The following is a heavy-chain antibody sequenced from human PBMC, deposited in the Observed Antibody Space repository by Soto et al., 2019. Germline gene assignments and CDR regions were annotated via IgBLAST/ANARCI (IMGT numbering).Heavy chain of an antibody. CDR1: GFTFSSYA. D-gene: IGHD4-4*01. CDR2: ISGSGGST. V-gene: IGHV3-23*01. CDR3: ANDLVDYSNYGDYYYYGMDV. Sequence: GGSLRLSCAASGFTFSSYAMSWVRQAPGKGLEWVSAISGSGGSTYYADSVKGRFTISRDNSKNTLYLQMNSLRAEDTAVYYCANDLVDYSNYGDYYYYGMDVWGQGTTVTVSS. J-gene: IGHJ6*02.